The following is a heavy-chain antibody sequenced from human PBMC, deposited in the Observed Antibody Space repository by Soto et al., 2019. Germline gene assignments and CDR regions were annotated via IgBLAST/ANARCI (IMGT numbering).Heavy chain of an antibody. CDR2: ISYDGSNK. D-gene: IGHD3-10*01. CDR1: GFTFSSYG. J-gene: IGHJ6*03. V-gene: IGHV3-30*18. CDR3: AKVGKRWFGELLHGENYYYMDV. Sequence: GGSLRLSCAASGFTFSSYGMHWVRQAPGKGLEWVAVISYDGSNKYYADSVKGRFTISRDNSKNTLYLQMNSLRAEDTAVYYCAKVGKRWFGELLHGENYYYMDVWGKGTTVTVSS.